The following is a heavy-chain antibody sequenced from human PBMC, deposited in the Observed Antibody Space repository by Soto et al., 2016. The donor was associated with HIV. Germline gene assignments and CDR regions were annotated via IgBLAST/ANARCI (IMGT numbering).Heavy chain of an antibody. CDR2: IHHSGNV. Sequence: VHLQESGPGLVKPSETLSLTCDVSGESIIKNKWWTWVRQPPGKGLEWIGEIHHSGNVNYKSSLKSRLIISLDKSNNQFSLKLRSATAADTAIYYCARLSFGVVDGMFFDLWGQGLLVTVSS. D-gene: IGHD2-21*01. CDR3: ARLSFGVVDGMFFDL. J-gene: IGHJ4*02. V-gene: IGHV4-4*02. CDR1: GESIIKNKW.